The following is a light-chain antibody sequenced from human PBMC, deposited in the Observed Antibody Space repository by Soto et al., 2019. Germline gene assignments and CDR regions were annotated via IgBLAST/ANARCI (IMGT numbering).Light chain of an antibody. Sequence: QAVVTQEPSLTVSPGGTVTLTCGSSTGAVTSGHYPYWFQQKPGQAPRTLIYEVSKRPSGVPDRFSGSKSGNTASLTVSGLQAEDEADYYCSSYAGGNNLVFGGGTKVTVL. V-gene: IGLV7-46*01. CDR3: SSYAGGNNLV. J-gene: IGLJ2*01. CDR1: TGAVTSGHY. CDR2: EVS.